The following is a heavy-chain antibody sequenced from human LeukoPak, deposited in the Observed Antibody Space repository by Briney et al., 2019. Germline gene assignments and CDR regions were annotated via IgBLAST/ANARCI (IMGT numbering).Heavy chain of an antibody. CDR3: AKMQGYFDY. J-gene: IGHJ4*02. V-gene: IGHV3-23*01. CDR2: ISGDGTTT. CDR1: GLTFSSYG. Sequence: GGSLRLSCEASGLTFSSYGMSWVRQAPGKGLQWVSAISGDGTTTYYADSVKGRFTISRDNAKNMLYLQMSSLRAEDTAVYYCAKMQGYFDYWGQGTLVPVSS.